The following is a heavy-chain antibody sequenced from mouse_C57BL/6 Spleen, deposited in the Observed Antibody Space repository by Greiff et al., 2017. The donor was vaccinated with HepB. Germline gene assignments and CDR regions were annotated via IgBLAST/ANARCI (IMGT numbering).Heavy chain of an antibody. CDR3: ARGDYYGSSPAWFAY. CDR1: GYSITSGYD. CDR2: ISYSGST. Sequence: EVQLVESGPGMVKPSQSLSLTCTVTGYSITSGYDWHWIRHFPGNKLEWMGYISYSGSTNYNPSLKSRISITHDTSKNHFFLKLNSVTTEDTATYYCARGDYYGSSPAWFAYWGQGTLATVSA. D-gene: IGHD1-1*01. J-gene: IGHJ3*01. V-gene: IGHV3-1*01.